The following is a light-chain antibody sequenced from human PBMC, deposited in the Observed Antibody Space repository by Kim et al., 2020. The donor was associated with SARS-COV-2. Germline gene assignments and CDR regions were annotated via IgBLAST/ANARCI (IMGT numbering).Light chain of an antibody. Sequence: VSPGERATLSCRASQSVSSNVAWYQQKPGQPPRLLISGASTRATGIPARFSGSGAGTEFTLTISSLQSEDFAVYYCQQYSDWPLTFGGGTKVDIK. CDR3: QQYSDWPLT. CDR1: QSVSSN. V-gene: IGKV3D-15*01. CDR2: GAS. J-gene: IGKJ4*01.